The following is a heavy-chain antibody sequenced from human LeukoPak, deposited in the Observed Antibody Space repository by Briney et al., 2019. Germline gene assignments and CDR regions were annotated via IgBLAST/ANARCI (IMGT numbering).Heavy chain of an antibody. CDR2: IYSGGST. CDR1: GFTVSNNY. Sequence: GGSLGLSCAVSGFTVSNNYMSWVRQAPGKGLEWVSLIYSGGSTYYADSVKGRFTISRDNSKNTLYLQMSSLRAEDTAVYYCARARAYSYGSDFDYWGQGTLVTVSS. V-gene: IGHV3-66*01. CDR3: ARARAYSYGSDFDY. J-gene: IGHJ4*02. D-gene: IGHD5-18*01.